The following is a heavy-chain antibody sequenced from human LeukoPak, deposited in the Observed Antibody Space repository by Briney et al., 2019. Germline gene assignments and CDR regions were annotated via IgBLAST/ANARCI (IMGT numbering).Heavy chain of an antibody. CDR2: IDYSGST. CDR3: ARCALYDFWSGYYIDY. CDR1: GGSISSGDYY. J-gene: IGHJ4*02. Sequence: SQTLSLTCTVSGGSISSGDYYWSWIRQPPGKGLEWLGYIDYSGSTYYNPSLKSRVTISVVTSKSQFSLKLSSVTAADTAVYYCARCALYDFWSGYYIDYWGQGTLVTVSS. V-gene: IGHV4-30-4*08. D-gene: IGHD3-3*01.